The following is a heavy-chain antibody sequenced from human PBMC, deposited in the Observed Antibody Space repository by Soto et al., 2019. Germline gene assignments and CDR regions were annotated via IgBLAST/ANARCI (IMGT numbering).Heavy chain of an antibody. CDR2: IKTTSDGGTI. CDR1: GFTFSTAW. J-gene: IGHJ5*02. V-gene: IGHV3-15*01. D-gene: IGHD3-10*01. CDR3: IRDPYGST. Sequence: EVQLVESGGGLVKPGESLRLSCAASGFTFSTAWMTWVRQAPGRGLEWVARIKTTSDGGTIHYAAPVKGRSTISRDDSKDTLFLQMNSLKIEDTALYYCIRDPYGSTWGQGTLVTVSS.